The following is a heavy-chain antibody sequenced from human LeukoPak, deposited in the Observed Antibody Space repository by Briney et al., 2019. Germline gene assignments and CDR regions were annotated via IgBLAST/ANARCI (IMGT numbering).Heavy chain of an antibody. J-gene: IGHJ5*02. CDR3: ARDLPYCTNGVCYTSGWFDP. Sequence: GASVKVSCKASGYTFASYDINWVRQATGQGLEWMGWMNPNSGNTGYAQKFQGRVTITRNTSISTAYMELSSLRSEDTAVYYCARDLPYCTNGVCYTSGWFDPWGQGTLVTVSS. V-gene: IGHV1-8*03. CDR2: MNPNSGNT. CDR1: GYTFASYD. D-gene: IGHD2-8*01.